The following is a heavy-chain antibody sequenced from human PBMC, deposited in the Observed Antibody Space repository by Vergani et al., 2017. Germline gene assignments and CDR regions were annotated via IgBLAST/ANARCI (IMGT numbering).Heavy chain of an antibody. CDR3: ARGLWFGGPNWFDP. Sequence: QVQLQESGPGLVKPSQTLSLTCTVSGGSISSGGYYWSWIRQQPGKGLEWIGSIYYSGSTYYNPSLKSRVTISVDTSQNQFSLKLSAVTAADTAVYYCARGLWFGGPNWFDPWGQGTLVTVSS. CDR2: IYYSGST. J-gene: IGHJ5*02. CDR1: GGSISSGGYY. V-gene: IGHV4-31*03. D-gene: IGHD3-10*01.